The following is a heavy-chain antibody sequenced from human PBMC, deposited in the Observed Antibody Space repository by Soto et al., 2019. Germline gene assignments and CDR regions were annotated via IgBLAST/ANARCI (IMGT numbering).Heavy chain of an antibody. CDR3: ARERSRYDRSGYYRPDY. Sequence: QVQLVQSGAEVKKPGSSVKVSCKASGDTFSTYSISWVRQAPGQGLEWLGGIIPILGTPSYAQRFQGRVTITADKSTSTAYMELSSLRAEDIAVYYCARERSRYDRSGYYRPDYWGQGTLVTVSS. D-gene: IGHD3-22*01. V-gene: IGHV1-69*06. CDR1: GDTFSTYS. J-gene: IGHJ4*02. CDR2: IIPILGTP.